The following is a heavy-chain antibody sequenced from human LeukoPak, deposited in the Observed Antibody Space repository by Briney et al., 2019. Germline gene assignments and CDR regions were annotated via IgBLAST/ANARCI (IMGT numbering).Heavy chain of an antibody. Sequence: ASVKVSCKASGYTFTNYGFSWVRHAPGQRLEWMGWISANNGHTNYAQKFQGRVTMTTDTSTSTAYMELRSLRSDDTAMYYCARAPMVGPTRVDCWGQGTLVTVSS. CDR2: ISANNGHT. CDR1: GYTFTNYG. J-gene: IGHJ4*02. CDR3: ARAPMVGPTRVDC. V-gene: IGHV1-18*01. D-gene: IGHD1-26*01.